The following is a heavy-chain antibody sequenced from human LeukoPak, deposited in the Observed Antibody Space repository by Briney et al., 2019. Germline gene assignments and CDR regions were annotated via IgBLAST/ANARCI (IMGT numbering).Heavy chain of an antibody. CDR1: GFTFSSYA. CDR3: ARGYYDSSGYYYVGYFQH. Sequence: GGSLRLSRAASGFTFSSYAMHWVRQAPGKGLEYVSAISSNGGSTYYANSVKGRFTISRDNSKNTLYLQMGSLRAEDMAVYYCARGYYDSSGYYYVGYFQHWGQGTLVTVSS. V-gene: IGHV3-64*01. D-gene: IGHD3-22*01. CDR2: ISSNGGST. J-gene: IGHJ1*01.